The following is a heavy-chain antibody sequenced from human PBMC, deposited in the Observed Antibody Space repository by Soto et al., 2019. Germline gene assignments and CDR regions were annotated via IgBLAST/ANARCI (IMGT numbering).Heavy chain of an antibody. CDR2: IYPGDSDT. V-gene: IGHV5-51*01. Sequence: GESLKISCKGSGYSFISYWIGWVRQMPGKGLEWMGIIYPGDSDTRYSPSFQGQVTISADKSISTAYLQWSSLKASDTAMYYCARRGPGDYLYYYYGMDVWGQGTTVTVSS. CDR3: ARRGPGDYLYYYYGMDV. J-gene: IGHJ6*02. D-gene: IGHD2-21*02. CDR1: GYSFISYW.